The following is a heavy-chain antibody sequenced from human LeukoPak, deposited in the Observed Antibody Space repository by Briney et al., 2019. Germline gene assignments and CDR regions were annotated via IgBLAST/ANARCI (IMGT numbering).Heavy chain of an antibody. D-gene: IGHD1-26*01. CDR3: ARGHYFWEYYYYYHMDV. CDR1: GYTFTGYY. Sequence: ASVKVSCKASGYTFTGYYMHWVRQAPGQGLEWMGWINPNSGGTNYAQKFQGRVTMTRDTSISTAYMELSRLRSDDTAVYYCARGHYFWEYYYYYHMDVWGKGTTVTVSS. CDR2: INPNSGGT. V-gene: IGHV1-2*02. J-gene: IGHJ6*03.